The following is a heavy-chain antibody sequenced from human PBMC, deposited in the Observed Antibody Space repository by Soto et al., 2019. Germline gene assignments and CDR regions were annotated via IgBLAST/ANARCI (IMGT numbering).Heavy chain of an antibody. CDR1: GGDISTYY. CDR3: ARGQRFSDWFDP. CDR2: IYSSGST. Sequence: QVQLQESGPGLVKPSETLSLTCTVSGGDISTYYWTWIRQPAGKGLEWIGRIYSSGSTKYNPSLKSRVTMSPDTSKNQFSLRLSSVTAADTAVYYCARGQRFSDWFDPWGQGNFVNVSS. V-gene: IGHV4-4*07. D-gene: IGHD3-3*01. J-gene: IGHJ5*02.